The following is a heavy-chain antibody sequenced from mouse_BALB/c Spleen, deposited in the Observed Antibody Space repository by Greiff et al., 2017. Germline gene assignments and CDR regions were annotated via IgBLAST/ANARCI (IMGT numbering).Heavy chain of an antibody. D-gene: IGHD2-12*01. CDR1: GYSITSGYY. CDR3: ARQDTTGFAY. CDR2: ISYDGSN. Sequence: EVKLMESGPGLVKPSQSLSLTCSVTGYSITSGYYWNWIRQFPGNKLEWMGYISYDGSNNYNPSLKNRISITRDTSKNQFFLKLNSVTTEDTATYYCARQDTTGFAYWGQGTSVTVSS. J-gene: IGHJ4*01. V-gene: IGHV3-6*02.